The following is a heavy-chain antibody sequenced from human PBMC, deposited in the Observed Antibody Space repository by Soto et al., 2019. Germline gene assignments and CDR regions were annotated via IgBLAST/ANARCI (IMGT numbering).Heavy chain of an antibody. J-gene: IGHJ1*01. CDR3: ARSGRHAGY. CDR1: GYTFTSYA. CDR2: ISAYNGNT. V-gene: IGHV1-18*01. D-gene: IGHD3-10*01. Sequence: QVPLVQSGAEVKKPGASVKVSCKASGYTFTSYAISWVRQAPGQGLEWMGWISAYNGNTNYAQKLQGRATMTTDTSAPTAYMELRSVRSYGTGVYYGARSGRHAGYWGQGTLVTVSS.